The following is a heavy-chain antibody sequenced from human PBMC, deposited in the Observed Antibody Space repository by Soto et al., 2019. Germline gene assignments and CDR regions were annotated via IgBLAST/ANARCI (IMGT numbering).Heavy chain of an antibody. Sequence: EVQLVESGGGLVQPGGSLRLSCAASGFTFSSYDMHWVRQATGKGLEWVSAIGTAGDTYYPGSVKGRFTISRENAKNSLYLQMNSLRAGDTAVYYCARGSSYYGSGSVAPFDIWGQGTMVTVSS. J-gene: IGHJ3*02. CDR1: GFTFSSYD. CDR2: IGTAGDT. V-gene: IGHV3-13*01. D-gene: IGHD3-10*01. CDR3: ARGSSYYGSGSVAPFDI.